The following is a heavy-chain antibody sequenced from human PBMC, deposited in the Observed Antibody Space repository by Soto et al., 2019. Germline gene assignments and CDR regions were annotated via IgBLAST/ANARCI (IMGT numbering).Heavy chain of an antibody. J-gene: IGHJ5*02. CDR1: GYTFTGYY. CDR2: INPNSGGT. V-gene: IGHV1-2*02. CDR3: ARSSAMVTELGFDP. Sequence: QVQLVQSGAEVKKPGASVKVSCKASGYTFTGYYMHWVRQAPGQGLEWMGWINPNSGGTNYAQKLQGRVTMTRDTSISTAYMELSRLRSDDTAVYYCARSSAMVTELGFDPWGQGTLVTVSS. D-gene: IGHD5-18*01.